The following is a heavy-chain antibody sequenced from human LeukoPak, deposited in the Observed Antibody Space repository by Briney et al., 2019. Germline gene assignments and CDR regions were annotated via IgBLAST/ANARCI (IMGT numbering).Heavy chain of an antibody. CDR2: ISSSSSYI. Sequence: GSLRLSCAGSGFTFSTYSMNWVRQAPGKGLEWVSSISSSSSYIYYADSVKGRFTISRDNAENSLYLQMNSLRAEDTAVYYCAREKASTVTYDTFDIWGQGTMVTVSS. CDR3: AREKASTVTYDTFDI. J-gene: IGHJ3*02. V-gene: IGHV3-21*01. D-gene: IGHD4-17*01. CDR1: GFTFSTYS.